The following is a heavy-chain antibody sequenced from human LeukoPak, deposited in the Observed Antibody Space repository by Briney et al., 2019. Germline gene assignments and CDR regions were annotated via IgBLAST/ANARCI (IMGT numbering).Heavy chain of an antibody. CDR2: IKGDGSRT. J-gene: IGHJ5*02. V-gene: IGHV3-74*01. Sequence: GGSLRLSCAASGFTFSTYWMHWVRQVPGKGLVWVSRIKGDGSRTVYADSVKGRFTISRDNAKNSLYLQMNSLRAEDTAVYYCARENAWGQGTLVTVSS. CDR1: GFTFSTYW. CDR3: ARENA.